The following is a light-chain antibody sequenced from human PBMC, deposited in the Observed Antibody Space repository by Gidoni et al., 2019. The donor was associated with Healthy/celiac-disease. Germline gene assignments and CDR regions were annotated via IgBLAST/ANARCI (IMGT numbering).Light chain of an antibody. CDR2: AAS. V-gene: IGKV1-12*01. Sequence: DIQMTQSLSSLSASVGDRVTITFRASQGISSWLAWYHQKPGKAPKLLIYAASSLQSGVPSRFSGSGSGTGFTLTISSLKPGDFATDYCQQAYIFPFTFGGGTKVEIK. CDR1: QGISSW. CDR3: QQAYIFPFT. J-gene: IGKJ4*02.